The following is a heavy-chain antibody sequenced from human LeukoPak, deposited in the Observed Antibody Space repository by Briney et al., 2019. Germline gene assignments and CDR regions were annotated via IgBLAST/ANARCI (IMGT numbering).Heavy chain of an antibody. CDR1: GGSISSYY. CDR3: ARQIIAAGKNYYGMDV. V-gene: IGHV4-4*07. Sequence: SETLSLTCTVSGGSISSYYWTWIRQPAGEGLEWIGRIYTSGSTNYNPSLKSRVTMSVDTSNNQFSLNLSSVTAADTAAYYCARQIIAAGKNYYGMDVWGQGTTVTVSS. D-gene: IGHD6-13*01. J-gene: IGHJ6*02. CDR2: IYTSGST.